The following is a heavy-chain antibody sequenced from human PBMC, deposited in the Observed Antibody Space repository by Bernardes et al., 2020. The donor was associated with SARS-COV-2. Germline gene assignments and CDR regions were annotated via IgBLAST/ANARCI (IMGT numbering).Heavy chain of an antibody. CDR2: ISGSGGST. Sequence: GGSLRLSCSVSGFTFNSHAMSWVRQAPGKGLEWVSTISGSGGSTYYADSVKGRFTISRDNSKNTLYLQMNSLRAEDTAVYYCAKDLRKKVAWAPDDWDRGPLVTVSS. D-gene: IGHD7-27*01. CDR1: GFTFNSHA. V-gene: IGHV3-23*01. J-gene: IGHJ4*02. CDR3: AKDLRKKVAWAPDD.